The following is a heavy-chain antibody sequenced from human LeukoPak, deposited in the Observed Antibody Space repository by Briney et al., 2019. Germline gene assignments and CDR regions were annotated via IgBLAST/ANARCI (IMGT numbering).Heavy chain of an antibody. CDR1: GDSISNYY. D-gene: IGHD6-13*01. V-gene: IGHV4-4*07. J-gene: IGHJ3*02. CDR2: ISTSGST. Sequence: PSETLSLTCTVSGDSISNYYWSWIRQPAGKGLEWIGRISTSGSTNYNPSLKSRVTMSVNTSKNQFSLKLNSVTAADTAVYHCARAGRAAVGTGAFDIRGHGTMVTVSS. CDR3: ARAGRAAVGTGAFDI.